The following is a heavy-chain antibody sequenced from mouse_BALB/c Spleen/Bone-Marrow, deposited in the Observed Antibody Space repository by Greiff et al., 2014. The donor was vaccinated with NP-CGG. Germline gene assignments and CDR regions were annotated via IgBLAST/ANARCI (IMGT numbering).Heavy chain of an antibody. CDR1: GFSLSSYD. D-gene: IGHD3-1*01. CDR2: IWSGGST. Sequence: VQLQQSGPGLVQPSQSLSITCTASGFSLSSYDVHWVRQSPGKGLEWLGVIWSGGSTDYNAAFISRLTISKDNSKSQVFFKMTSLQANDTAIYYCARNHRGYYFDYWGQGTTLTVSS. V-gene: IGHV2-2*02. CDR3: ARNHRGYYFDY. J-gene: IGHJ2*01.